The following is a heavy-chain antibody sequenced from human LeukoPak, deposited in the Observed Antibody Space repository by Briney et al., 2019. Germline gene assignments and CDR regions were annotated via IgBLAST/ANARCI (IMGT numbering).Heavy chain of an antibody. CDR2: IIPILGIA. J-gene: IGHJ6*02. CDR3: ARDRGYCTTGVCPKGSSPLGYYGMDV. CDR1: GGXFSSYA. D-gene: IGHD2-8*01. Sequence: GASVKVSCKASGGXFSSYAISWVRQAPGQGREWMGRIIPILGIANYAQKFQGRVTITADKSTSTAYMELSSLRSEDTAVYYCARDRGYCTTGVCPKGSSPLGYYGMDVWGQGTTVTVSS. V-gene: IGHV1-69*04.